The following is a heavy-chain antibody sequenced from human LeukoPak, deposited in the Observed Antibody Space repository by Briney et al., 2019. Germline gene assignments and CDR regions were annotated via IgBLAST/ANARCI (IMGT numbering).Heavy chain of an antibody. CDR1: GYTFTGYY. CDR3: AREEAPYGDRDDAFDI. V-gene: IGHV1-46*01. D-gene: IGHD4-17*01. J-gene: IGHJ3*02. Sequence: ASVKVSCKASGYTFTGYYMHWVRQAPEQGLEWMGIINPSGGSTSYAQKFQGRVTMTRDMSTSTVYMELSSLRSEDTAVYYCAREEAPYGDRDDAFDIWGQGTMVTVSS. CDR2: INPSGGST.